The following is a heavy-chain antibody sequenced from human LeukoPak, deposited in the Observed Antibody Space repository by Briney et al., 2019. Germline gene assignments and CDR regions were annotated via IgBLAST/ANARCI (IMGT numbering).Heavy chain of an antibody. Sequence: ASVKVSCKASGYTFTNYGISWVRQAPGQGLEWMGWISTYNGNTNYAQKLQGRVTMTTDTSTSTAYMELRSLRSDDTAVYYCARDRRYCGGDCPAGWWGQGTLATVSS. CDR1: GYTFTNYG. D-gene: IGHD2-21*02. V-gene: IGHV1-18*01. CDR2: ISTYNGNT. J-gene: IGHJ4*02. CDR3: ARDRRYCGGDCPAGW.